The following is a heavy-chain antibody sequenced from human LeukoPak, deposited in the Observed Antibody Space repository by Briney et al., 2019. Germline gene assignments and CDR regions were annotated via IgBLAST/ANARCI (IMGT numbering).Heavy chain of an antibody. CDR1: GYTFTGYY. CDR2: INPNSGGT. J-gene: IGHJ5*02. D-gene: IGHD2-2*01. V-gene: IGHV1-2*02. Sequence: ASVKVSCKASGYTFTGYYMHWVRQAPGQGLEWMGWINPNSGGTNYAQKFQGRVTMTRDTPISTAYMELSRLRSDDTAVYYCAREGCSSTSCYPAPNWFDPWGQGTLVTVSS. CDR3: AREGCSSTSCYPAPNWFDP.